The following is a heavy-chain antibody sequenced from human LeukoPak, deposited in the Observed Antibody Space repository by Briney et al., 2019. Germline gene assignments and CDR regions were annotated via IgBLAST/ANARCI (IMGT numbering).Heavy chain of an antibody. CDR2: INPNSGST. V-gene: IGHV1-2*02. D-gene: IGHD4-17*01. CDR1: GYTFTGYY. CDR3: ARDLRPTTVTRTIYSYYMDV. J-gene: IGHJ6*03. Sequence: GASVKVSCKASGYTFTGYYIHWVRQAPGQGLEWMGWINPNSGSTNQAQKFQGRVTLTRDTSISTAYMELSRLRSDDTAVYYCARDLRPTTVTRTIYSYYMDVWGKGTTVTVSS.